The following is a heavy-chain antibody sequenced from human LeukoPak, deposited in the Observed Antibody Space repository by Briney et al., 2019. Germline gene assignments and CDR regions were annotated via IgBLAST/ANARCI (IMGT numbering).Heavy chain of an antibody. CDR2: INHSGST. CDR1: GGSFSGYY. J-gene: IGHJ4*02. Sequence: TSETLSLTCAVYGGSFSGYYWSWIRQPPGKGLEWIGEINHSGSTNYNPSLKSRVTISVDTSKNQFSLKLSSVTAADTAVYYCARGRGFRSYYDYWGQGTLVTVSS. V-gene: IGHV4-34*01. CDR3: ARGRGFRSYYDY.